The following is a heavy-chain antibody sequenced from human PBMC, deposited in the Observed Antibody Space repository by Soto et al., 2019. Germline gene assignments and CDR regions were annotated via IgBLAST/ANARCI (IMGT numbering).Heavy chain of an antibody. CDR1: GYSFTSYW. J-gene: IGHJ6*03. D-gene: IGHD6-13*01. CDR3: ASTGDEQQQLVPYYYYYMDV. Sequence: GESLKISCKGSGYSFTSYWIGWVRQMPGKGLEWMGIIYPGDSDTRYSPSFQGQVTISADKSISTAYLQWSSLKASDTAMYYCASTGDEQQQLVPYYYYYMDVWGKGTTVTVSS. V-gene: IGHV5-51*01. CDR2: IYPGDSDT.